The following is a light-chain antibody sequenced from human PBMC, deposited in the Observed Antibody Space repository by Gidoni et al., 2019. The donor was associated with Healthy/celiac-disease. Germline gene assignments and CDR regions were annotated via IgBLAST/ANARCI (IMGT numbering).Light chain of an antibody. CDR1: QGISSA. Sequence: AIQLTQSPSSLSASVGDRVTITCRASQGISSALAWYPQKPGKAPKLLIYDASSLESGVPSRFSGSGSGTDFTLTISSLQPEDFATYYCQQFNSYPQGLTFGGGTKVEIK. CDR2: DAS. J-gene: IGKJ4*01. V-gene: IGKV1-13*02. CDR3: QQFNSYPQGLT.